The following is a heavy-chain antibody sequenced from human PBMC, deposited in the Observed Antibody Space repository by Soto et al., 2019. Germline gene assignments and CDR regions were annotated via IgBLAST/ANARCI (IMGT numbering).Heavy chain of an antibody. J-gene: IGHJ5*02. CDR1: GYTFTSYG. CDR3: ARDRKRFLEWTNNWFDP. D-gene: IGHD3-3*01. V-gene: IGHV1-18*01. CDR2: ISAYNGNT. Sequence: GASVKVSCKASGYTFTSYGISWVRQAPGQGLEWMGWISAYNGNTNYAQKLQGRVTMTTDTSTSTAYMELRSLRSDDTAVCYCARDRKRFLEWTNNWFDPWGQGTLVTVSS.